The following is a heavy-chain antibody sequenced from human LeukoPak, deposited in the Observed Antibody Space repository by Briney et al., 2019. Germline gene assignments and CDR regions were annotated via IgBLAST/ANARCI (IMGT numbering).Heavy chain of an antibody. CDR2: ISYDGSNK. CDR1: GFTFSSYG. Sequence: PGGSLRLSCAASGFTFSSYGMHWVRQAPGKGLEWVAVISYDGSNKYYADSVKGRFTISRDNAKNSLYLQMNSLRAEDTAVYYCARDQAVADYWGQGTLVTVSS. J-gene: IGHJ4*02. D-gene: IGHD6-19*01. V-gene: IGHV3-30*03. CDR3: ARDQAVADY.